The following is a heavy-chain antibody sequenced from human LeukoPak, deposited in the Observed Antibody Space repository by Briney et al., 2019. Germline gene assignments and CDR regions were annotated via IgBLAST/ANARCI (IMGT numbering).Heavy chain of an antibody. Sequence: GGSLRLSCAASGFTFSSYEMNWVRQAPGKGLEWVSYISSSGSTIYYADSVKGRFTISRDNAKNSLYLQMNSLRAEDTAVYYCAHLGAYYDSSGYYYDPWGQGTLVTVSS. CDR2: ISSSGSTI. CDR1: GFTFSSYE. J-gene: IGHJ5*02. CDR3: AHLGAYYDSSGYYYDP. D-gene: IGHD3-22*01. V-gene: IGHV3-48*03.